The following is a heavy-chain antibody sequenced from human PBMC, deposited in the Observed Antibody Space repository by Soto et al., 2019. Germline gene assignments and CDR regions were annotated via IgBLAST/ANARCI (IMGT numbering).Heavy chain of an antibody. CDR2: IHYSGGT. Sequence: SETLSLTCSVTGASVSTYSWSWMRQSPGKGLEWIGYIHYSGGTNYTPSLRSRVTISVDTSKNQLSLNLTSLTAADTAVYYCARGGTSGSAVFNWFDPWGQGTLVTVSS. CDR3: ARGGTSGSAVFNWFDP. V-gene: IGHV4-59*02. D-gene: IGHD3-10*01. CDR1: GASVSTYS. J-gene: IGHJ5*02.